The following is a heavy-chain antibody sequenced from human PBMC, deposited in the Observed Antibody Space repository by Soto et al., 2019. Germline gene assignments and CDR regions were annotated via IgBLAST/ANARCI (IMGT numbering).Heavy chain of an antibody. D-gene: IGHD3-10*01. V-gene: IGHV3-72*01. CDR2: IRNKAYSYTT. CDR3: ARGGGWYFGV. CDR1: GFTFSDHF. J-gene: IGHJ2*01. Sequence: EVQLVESGGGLVQPGGSLRLSCAASGFTFSDHFMDWVRQAPGKGLEWVGRIRNKAYSYTTEYAASVKGRFTISRDDSMNSLYLQMNSLNTEDTAVYYCARGGGWYFGVWGRGTLVTVSS.